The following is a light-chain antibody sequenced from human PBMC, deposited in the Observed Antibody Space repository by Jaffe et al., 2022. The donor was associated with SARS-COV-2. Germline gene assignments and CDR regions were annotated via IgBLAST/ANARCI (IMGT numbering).Light chain of an antibody. Sequence: DAVMTQSPLSLPVTLGQPASISCRSSQSLVDSDGNTYFSWFQQRPGQSPRRLIYKVSNRDSGVPDRFSGRGSGTDFTLQISRVEAEDVGVYYCMQHIHWPHTFGQGTKLEIK. J-gene: IGKJ2*01. CDR1: QSLVDSDGNTY. V-gene: IGKV2-30*01. CDR3: MQHIHWPHT. CDR2: KVS.